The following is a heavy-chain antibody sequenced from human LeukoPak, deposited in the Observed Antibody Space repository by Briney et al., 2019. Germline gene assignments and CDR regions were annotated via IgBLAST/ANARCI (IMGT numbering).Heavy chain of an antibody. CDR1: GYTFTIYY. J-gene: IGHJ3*02. CDR3: ARDDYGDYVGENAFDI. CDR2: INPSGGST. D-gene: IGHD4-17*01. V-gene: IGHV1-46*01. Sequence: ASVKVSCKASGYTFTIYYMHWVRQAPGQGLEWMGIINPSGGSTSYAQKFQGRVTMTRDTSTSIVYMELSSLRSEDTAVYYCARDDYGDYVGENAFDIWGQGTMVTVSS.